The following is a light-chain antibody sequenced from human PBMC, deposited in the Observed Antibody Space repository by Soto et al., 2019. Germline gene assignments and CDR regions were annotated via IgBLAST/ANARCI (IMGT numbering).Light chain of an antibody. CDR1: QSIDNY. Sequence: DIQMTQSPSSLSASIGDRVTITCRASQSIDNYLNWYQQRPGKAPKFLIYAAFSLPSGVPSRFSGSGSGTDFTLTISSLQPEDFATYYCQQANSFPLTFGGGTKVEIK. CDR2: AAF. CDR3: QQANSFPLT. J-gene: IGKJ4*01. V-gene: IGKV1-39*01.